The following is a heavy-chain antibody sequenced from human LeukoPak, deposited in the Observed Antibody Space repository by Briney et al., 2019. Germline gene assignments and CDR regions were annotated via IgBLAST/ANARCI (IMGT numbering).Heavy chain of an antibody. J-gene: IGHJ4*02. D-gene: IGHD5-18*01. CDR2: MNPNSGNT. V-gene: IGHV1-8*01. CDR1: GYTFTSYD. Sequence: GASEKVSCKASGYTFTSYDINWVRQATGQGLEWMGWMNPNSGNTGYAQKFQGRVTMTRNTSISTAYMELSSLRSEDTAVYYCARGRGYSYGLYRSEIDYWGQGTLVTVSS. CDR3: ARGRGYSYGLYRSEIDY.